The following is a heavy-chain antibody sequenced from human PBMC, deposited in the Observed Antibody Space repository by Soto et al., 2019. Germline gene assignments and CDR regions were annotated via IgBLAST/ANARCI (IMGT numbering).Heavy chain of an antibody. CDR1: GGSISKYY. Sequence: SETLSLTCTVSGGSISKYYWNWIRQSPWKGLEWIGYIYSSGSTHYNPSLQNRVTISIDTSKNQVSLKVNSVTAADTAVYYCARDKITGLFDYWGQGTLVTVSS. D-gene: IGHD2-8*02. V-gene: IGHV4-59*01. CDR3: ARDKITGLFDY. CDR2: IYSSGST. J-gene: IGHJ4*02.